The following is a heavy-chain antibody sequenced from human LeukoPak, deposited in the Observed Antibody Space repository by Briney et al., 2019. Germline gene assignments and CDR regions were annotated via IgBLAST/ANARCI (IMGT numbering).Heavy chain of an antibody. D-gene: IGHD2-2*01. CDR2: ISAYNGNT. Sequence: ASVKVSCKASGYTFTGYGISWVRQAPGQGLEWMGWISAYNGNTNYAQKLQGRVTMTTDTSTSTAYMELGSLRSDDTAVYYCARGGVDIVVVPAAIDEYFQHWGQGTLVTVSS. CDR3: ARGGVDIVVVPAAIDEYFQH. V-gene: IGHV1-18*01. CDR1: GYTFTGYG. J-gene: IGHJ1*01.